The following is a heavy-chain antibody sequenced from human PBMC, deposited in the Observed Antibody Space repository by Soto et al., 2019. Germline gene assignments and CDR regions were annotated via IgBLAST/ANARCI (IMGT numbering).Heavy chain of an antibody. D-gene: IGHD6-6*01. CDR2: ISSSSSYI. J-gene: IGHJ4*02. CDR1: GFTFSSYS. Sequence: GGSLRLSCAASGFTFSSYSMNWVRQAPGKGLEWVSSISSSSSYIYYADSVKGRFTISRDNAKNSLYLQMNSLRGEDTAVYYCARATYSSSYYFDSWGQGTLVTVSS. V-gene: IGHV3-21*01. CDR3: ARATYSSSYYFDS.